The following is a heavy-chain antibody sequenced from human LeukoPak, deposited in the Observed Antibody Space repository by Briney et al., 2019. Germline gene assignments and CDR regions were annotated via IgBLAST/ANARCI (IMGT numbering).Heavy chain of an antibody. V-gene: IGHV4-4*08. CDR2: IYSNGIS. Sequence: SETLSLTCTVSGGSIFSYYFNWIRQPPGKGLEWIGYIYSNGISSYNPSLRGRGTISIATSKNQFSLRLRSVTAADTGIDYCARRAYYDSSGYYPASGYFDLWGRGTLVTVSS. CDR3: ARRAYYDSSGYYPASGYFDL. CDR1: GGSIFSYY. D-gene: IGHD3-22*01. J-gene: IGHJ2*01.